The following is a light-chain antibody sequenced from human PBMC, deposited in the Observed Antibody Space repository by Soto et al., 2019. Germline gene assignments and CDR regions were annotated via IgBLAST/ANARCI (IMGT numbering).Light chain of an antibody. CDR3: QSYNDSPFA. CDR1: ETLISF. V-gene: IGKV3-15*01. J-gene: IGKJ2*01. CDR2: GAS. Sequence: EIVLTQSPATLSVSPGERVTLSCRASETLISFLAWYQQKPGQAPRLLIYGASTRATGVPARFSGSGSATDFTLTISSLQSEDFAVYYCQSYNDSPFAVGQGTQLEI.